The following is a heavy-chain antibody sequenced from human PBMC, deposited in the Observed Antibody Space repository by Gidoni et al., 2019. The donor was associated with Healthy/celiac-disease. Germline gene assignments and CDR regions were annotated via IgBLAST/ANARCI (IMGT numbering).Heavy chain of an antibody. D-gene: IGHD3-3*01. Sequence: EVQLVESGGGLVQPGGSLRLSCAASGFTFSSYLMHLVRQGPGKGLGWVSHINSDGSTTSYADSVKGRFTISRDNAKNTLYLQMNSLRAEDTAVYYCARLTIFGVDYWGQGTLVTVSS. CDR1: GFTFSSYL. J-gene: IGHJ4*02. CDR3: ARLTIFGVDY. CDR2: INSDGSTT. V-gene: IGHV3-74*01.